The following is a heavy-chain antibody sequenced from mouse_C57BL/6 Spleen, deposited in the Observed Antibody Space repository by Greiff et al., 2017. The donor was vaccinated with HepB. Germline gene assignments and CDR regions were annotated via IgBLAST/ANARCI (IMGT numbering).Heavy chain of an antibody. CDR2: IRLKSDNYAT. D-gene: IGHD1-1*01. J-gene: IGHJ1*03. V-gene: IGHV6-3*01. Sequence: EVMLVESGGGLVQPGGSMKLSCVASGFTFSNYWMNWVRQSPEKGLEWVAQIRLKSDNYATHYAESVKGRFTISRDDSKSSVYLQMNNLRAEDTGIYYCTGISFITTKGYFDVWGTGTTVTVSS. CDR3: TGISFITTKGYFDV. CDR1: GFTFSNYW.